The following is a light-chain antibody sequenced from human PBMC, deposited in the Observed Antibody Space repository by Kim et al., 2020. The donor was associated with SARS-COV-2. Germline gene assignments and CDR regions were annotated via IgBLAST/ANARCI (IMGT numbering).Light chain of an antibody. J-gene: IGKJ2*01. CDR3: QQYSNWPYT. V-gene: IGKV3-15*01. CDR1: QSVRSN. CDR2: GAS. Sequence: EIVMTQSPATLSVSPGERVTLSCRASQSVRSNLAWYQQKPGQAPRLLIYGASTRAGGIPARFSGSGSGTEFTLTISSLQSEHFAFYYCQQYSNWPYTFGQGTKLEV.